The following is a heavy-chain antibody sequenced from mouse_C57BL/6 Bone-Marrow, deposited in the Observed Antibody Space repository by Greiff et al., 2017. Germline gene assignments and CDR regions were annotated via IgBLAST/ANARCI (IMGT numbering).Heavy chain of an antibody. CDR1: GYTFTSYW. J-gene: IGHJ1*03. D-gene: IGHD2-3*01. V-gene: IGHV1-72*01. Sequence: VQLQQPGAELVKPGASVKLSCKASGYTFTSYWMHWVKQRPGRGLEWIGRIDPYSGGTKYNEKFKSKATLTVDKPSSTAYMQLSSLTSEDSAVYDGARGEGWLPGYFDVGGTGTTVTVSS. CDR3: ARGEGWLPGYFDV. CDR2: IDPYSGGT.